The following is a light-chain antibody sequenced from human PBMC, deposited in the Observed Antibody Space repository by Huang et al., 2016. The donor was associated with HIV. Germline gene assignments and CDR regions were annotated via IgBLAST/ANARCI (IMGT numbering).Light chain of an antibody. CDR1: QSIGTW. Sequence: DIQMTQSSATLSASVGDRVTITCRASQSIGTWLAWYQQKPGKAPNLLIYDASTLESGVPSRFSGGGSGTEFTLTSNSLQPDDFASYYCQHYNSFPWTFGQGTKVEV. J-gene: IGKJ1*01. CDR3: QHYNSFPWT. CDR2: DAS. V-gene: IGKV1-5*03.